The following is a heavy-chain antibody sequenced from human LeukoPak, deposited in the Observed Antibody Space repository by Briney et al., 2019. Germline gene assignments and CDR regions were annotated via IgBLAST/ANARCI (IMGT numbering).Heavy chain of an antibody. CDR2: INHSGST. CDR1: GGSFSGYY. V-gene: IGHV4-34*01. Sequence: SETLTLTCAVYGGSFSGYYWSWIRQPPGKGLEWIGEINHSGSTNYNPSLKSGVTISVDTSKNQFSLRLMSVTAADAAVYYCARVLEGSSGQHWYFDLWGRGTLVTVSS. CDR3: ARVLEGSSGQHWYFDL. J-gene: IGHJ2*01. D-gene: IGHD6-19*01.